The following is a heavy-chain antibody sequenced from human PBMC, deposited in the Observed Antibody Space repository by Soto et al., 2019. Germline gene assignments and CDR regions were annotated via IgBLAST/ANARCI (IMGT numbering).Heavy chain of an antibody. V-gene: IGHV3-33*01. Sequence: QVQLVESGGGVVQPGRSLRLSCAASGFTFSSYGMHWVRQAPGKGLEWVAVIWYDGSNKYYADSVKGRFTISRDNSKNTLYLQMNSLRAEDTAVYYCARDDHIMITFGGVIVPFDYWGQGTLVTVSS. CDR3: ARDDHIMITFGGVIVPFDY. CDR2: IWYDGSNK. J-gene: IGHJ4*02. D-gene: IGHD3-16*02. CDR1: GFTFSSYG.